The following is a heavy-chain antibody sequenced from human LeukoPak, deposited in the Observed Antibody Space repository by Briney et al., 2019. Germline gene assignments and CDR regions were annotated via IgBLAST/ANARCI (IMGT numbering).Heavy chain of an antibody. V-gene: IGHV3-21*01. CDR3: ARVSAHAGIAVAASDY. Sequence: GGSLRLSCAASGFTFSNYNMNWVRQAPGKGLEWVSSISSSSSYIYYADSVKGRFTISRDNAKNSLYLQMNSLRAEDTAVYYCARVSAHAGIAVAASDYWGQGTLVTVSS. D-gene: IGHD6-19*01. CDR1: GFTFSNYN. J-gene: IGHJ4*02. CDR2: ISSSSSYI.